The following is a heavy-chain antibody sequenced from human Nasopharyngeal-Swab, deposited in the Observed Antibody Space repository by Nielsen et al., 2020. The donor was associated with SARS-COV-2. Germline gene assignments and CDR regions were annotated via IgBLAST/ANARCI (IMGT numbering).Heavy chain of an antibody. D-gene: IGHD6-19*01. V-gene: IGHV3-9*01. CDR2: ISWNSGSI. CDR1: GFTFDDYA. Sequence: SLKISCAASGFTFDDYAMHWVRQAPGKGLEWVSGISWNSGSIGYADSVKGRFTISRDNAKNPLYLQMNSLRAEDTALYYCAAGYSSGWYEAGYWGQGTLVTVSS. CDR3: AAGYSSGWYEAGY. J-gene: IGHJ4*02.